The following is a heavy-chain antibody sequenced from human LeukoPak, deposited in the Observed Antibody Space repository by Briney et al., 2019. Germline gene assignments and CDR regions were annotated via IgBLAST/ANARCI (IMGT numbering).Heavy chain of an antibody. Sequence: TGGSLRLSCAASGFTFSSYAMSWVRQAPGKGLEWVSAISSSGGSTYYADSVKGRFTISRDNSKNTLYLQMNSLRAEDTAVYYCAKGLFRAAGPFDYWGQGTLVTVSS. CDR2: ISSSGGST. J-gene: IGHJ4*02. D-gene: IGHD6-13*01. V-gene: IGHV3-23*01. CDR1: GFTFSSYA. CDR3: AKGLFRAAGPFDY.